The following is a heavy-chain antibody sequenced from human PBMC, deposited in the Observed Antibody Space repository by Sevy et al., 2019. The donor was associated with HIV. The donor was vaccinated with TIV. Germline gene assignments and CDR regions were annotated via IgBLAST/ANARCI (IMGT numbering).Heavy chain of an antibody. D-gene: IGHD3-9*01. CDR3: AKDLYYDILTGDATDAFDM. Sequence: GGSLRLSCAVSGFTFNAYDMHWVRQAPCKGLEYMALISYDGGKKYYADSVKGRFTISRDNSENTLYIQMNNLRAEDTAVYYCAKDLYYDILTGDATDAFDMWGQGTMVTVSS. CDR1: GFTFNAYD. CDR2: ISYDGGKK. V-gene: IGHV3-30*18. J-gene: IGHJ3*02.